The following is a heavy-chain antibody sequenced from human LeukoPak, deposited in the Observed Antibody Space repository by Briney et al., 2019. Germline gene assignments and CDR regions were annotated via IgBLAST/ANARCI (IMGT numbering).Heavy chain of an antibody. V-gene: IGHV3-21*04. CDR3: ARDHRAAAAGSFRPYYFDY. J-gene: IGHJ4*02. D-gene: IGHD6-13*01. CDR1: GFTFSSYS. Sequence: GGSLRLSCAASGFTFSSYSMNWVRQAPGKGLEWVSSISSSSSYIYYADSVKGRFTISRDNAKNSLYLQMNSLRAEDTAVYYCARDHRAAAAGSFRPYYFDYWGQGTLVTVSS. CDR2: ISSSSSYI.